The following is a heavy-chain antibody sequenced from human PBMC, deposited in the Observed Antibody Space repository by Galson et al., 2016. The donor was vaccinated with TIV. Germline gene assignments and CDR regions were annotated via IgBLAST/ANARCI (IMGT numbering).Heavy chain of an antibody. CDR3: TTDLGYCFISRCSLGLDY. V-gene: IGHV3-15*01. Sequence: SLRLSCAASGFTFSNAWMTWVRQAPGRGLEWVGRIKSKSDGATTAYAAPVKGRFSISRDDSKDTVYLQMNNLKTEDTALYFCTTDLGYCFISRCSLGLDYWVQGTLVTVSS. J-gene: IGHJ4*02. CDR2: IKSKSDGATT. CDR1: GFTFSNAW. D-gene: IGHD2-15*01.